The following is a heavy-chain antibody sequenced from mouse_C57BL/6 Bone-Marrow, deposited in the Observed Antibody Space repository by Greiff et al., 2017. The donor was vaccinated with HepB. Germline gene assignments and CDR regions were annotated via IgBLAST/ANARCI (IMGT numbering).Heavy chain of an antibody. CDR1: GYTFTNYW. Sequence: QVQLQQSGAELVRPGTSVKMSCKASGYTFTNYWIGWAKQRPGHGLEWIGDIYPGGGYTNYNEKFKGKATLTADKSSSTAYMQFSSLTSEDSAIYYCARSGGYYGSRSWGFAYWGQGTTLTVSS. D-gene: IGHD1-1*01. V-gene: IGHV1-63*01. CDR3: ARSGGYYGSRSWGFAY. CDR2: IYPGGGYT. J-gene: IGHJ2*01.